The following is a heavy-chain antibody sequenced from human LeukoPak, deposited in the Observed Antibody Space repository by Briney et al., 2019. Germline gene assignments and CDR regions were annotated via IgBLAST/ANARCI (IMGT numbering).Heavy chain of an antibody. CDR3: ARVLLGYCSSTSCYARGGWFDP. J-gene: IGHJ5*02. V-gene: IGHV4-30-2*01. D-gene: IGHD2-2*01. Sequence: SETLSLTCAVSGGSISSGGYSWSWIRQPPGKGLEWIGYIYHSGSTYYNPSLKSRVTISVDRSKNQFSLKLSSVTAADTAVYYCARVLLGYCSSTSCYARGGWFDPWGRGTLVTVSS. CDR1: GGSISSGGYS. CDR2: IYHSGST.